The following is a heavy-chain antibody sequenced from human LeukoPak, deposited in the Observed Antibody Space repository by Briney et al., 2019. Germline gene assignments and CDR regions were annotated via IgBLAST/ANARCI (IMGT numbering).Heavy chain of an antibody. D-gene: IGHD1-26*01. CDR1: GFTFSSYS. Sequence: GGSLRLSCAASGFTFSSYSMNWVRQAPGKGLEWASSISSSSSYIYYADSVKGRFTISRDNAKNSLYLQMNSLRAEDTAVYYCASLTGRGATNSGNDYWGQGTLVTVSS. CDR3: ASLTGRGATNSGNDY. CDR2: ISSSSSYI. V-gene: IGHV3-21*01. J-gene: IGHJ4*02.